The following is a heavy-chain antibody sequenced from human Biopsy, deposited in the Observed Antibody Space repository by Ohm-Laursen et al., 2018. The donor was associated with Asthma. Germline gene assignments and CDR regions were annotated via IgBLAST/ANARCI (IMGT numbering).Heavy chain of an antibody. CDR1: GGSIRSHD. CDR2: VSHTGST. V-gene: IGHV4-59*11. Sequence: GTLSLTCTVSGGSIRSHDWTWIRLPPGKGLEYIGDVSHTGSTNYNPSLKSRVTMSLDTSKNQFSLRLTSVTPADTAVYYCSRLADCSGGACYSYGWFDPWGQGTRVTVSS. J-gene: IGHJ5*02. CDR3: SRLADCSGGACYSYGWFDP. D-gene: IGHD2-15*01.